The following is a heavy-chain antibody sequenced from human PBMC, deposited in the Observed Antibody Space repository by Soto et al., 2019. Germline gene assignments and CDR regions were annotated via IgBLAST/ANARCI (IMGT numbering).Heavy chain of an antibody. CDR1: GGSISSYY. CDR3: ARSLELNWIYWLDP. Sequence: SETLSLTCTVSGGSISSYYWSWIRQPPGKGLEWIGYIYYSGSTNYNPSLKSRVTISVDTSKNQFSLKLSSVTAADTAVYYCARSLELNWIYWLDPWGQGTLVTVSS. D-gene: IGHD1-7*01. V-gene: IGHV4-59*01. J-gene: IGHJ5*02. CDR2: IYYSGST.